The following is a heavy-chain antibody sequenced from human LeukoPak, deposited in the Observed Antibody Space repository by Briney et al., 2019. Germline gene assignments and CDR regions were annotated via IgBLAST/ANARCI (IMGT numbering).Heavy chain of an antibody. V-gene: IGHV1-69*01. CDR3: ARCEYSSSWYGYYYYYGRDV. Sequence: ASVKVSCKASGGTFSSYAVSWVRQAPGQGLEWMGGIIPIFGTANYAQKFQGRVTITADESTSTAYMELSSLRSEDTAVYYCARCEYSSSWYGYYYYYGRDVWGKGTTVTVSS. CDR2: IIPIFGTA. J-gene: IGHJ6*04. CDR1: GGTFSSYA. D-gene: IGHD6-13*01.